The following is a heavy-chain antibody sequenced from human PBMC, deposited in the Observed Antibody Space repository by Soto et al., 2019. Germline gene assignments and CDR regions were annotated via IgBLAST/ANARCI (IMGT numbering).Heavy chain of an antibody. Sequence: SSETLSLTCTVSGGSISTFYWSWIRQTPGKGLEWIGYIYYSGITDYNPSLKSRVTLSVDTSKNQFSLNLRSVTAADTAVYYCARGARGSYYYYYGMEVWGQGTTVTVSS. CDR2: IYYSGIT. CDR1: GGSISTFY. J-gene: IGHJ6*02. V-gene: IGHV4-59*01. CDR3: ARGARGSYYYYYGMEV.